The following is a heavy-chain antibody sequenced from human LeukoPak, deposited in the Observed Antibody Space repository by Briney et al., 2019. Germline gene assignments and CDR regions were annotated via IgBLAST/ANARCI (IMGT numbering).Heavy chain of an antibody. V-gene: IGHV3-30-3*01. CDR1: GFTFSSYA. J-gene: IGHJ3*02. CDR3: ARELTIFGVVIQRYDTFDI. D-gene: IGHD3-3*01. CDR2: ISYDGGNK. Sequence: GGSLRLSCAASGFTFSSYAMHWVRQAPGKGLEWVAVISYDGGNKYYANSVKGRFTISRDNSKNTLYLQMDSLRAEDTAVYYCARELTIFGVVIQRYDTFDIWGQGTMVTVSS.